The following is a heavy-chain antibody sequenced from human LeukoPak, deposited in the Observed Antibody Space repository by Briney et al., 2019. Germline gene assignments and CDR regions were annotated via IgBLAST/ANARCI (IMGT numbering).Heavy chain of an antibody. J-gene: IGHJ4*02. CDR3: ARDRYGGNSGNFDY. V-gene: IGHV3-7*01. Sequence: GGSLRLSCAASGFTFSSYWMSWVRQAPGKGLEWVANIKQDGSEKYYVDSVKGRFTISGDNAKNSLYLQMNSLRAEDTAVYYCARDRYGGNSGNFDYWGQGTLVTVSS. CDR1: GFTFSSYW. D-gene: IGHD4-23*01. CDR2: IKQDGSEK.